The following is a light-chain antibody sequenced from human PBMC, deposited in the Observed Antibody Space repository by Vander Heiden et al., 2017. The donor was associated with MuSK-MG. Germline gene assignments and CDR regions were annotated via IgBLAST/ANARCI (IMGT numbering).Light chain of an antibody. V-gene: IGKV1-39*01. CDR1: QSISSY. J-gene: IGKJ5*01. Sequence: DIQMTQSPSSLSASVGDRVTITCRASQSISSYLNWYQQKPGKAPKLLIYAASSLQRGVPSRFSGSAYGTDFTLTISRRQPEDFASYYCQHCDSTPSITFGQGTRLEIK. CDR3: QHCDSTPSIT. CDR2: AAS.